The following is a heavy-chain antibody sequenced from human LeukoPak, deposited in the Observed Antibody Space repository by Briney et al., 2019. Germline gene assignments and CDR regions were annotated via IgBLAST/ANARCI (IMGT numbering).Heavy chain of an antibody. CDR1: GYTFTSYG. CDR2: ISAYNGNT. CDR3: ARVHIVVVPAASDY. D-gene: IGHD2-2*01. V-gene: IGHV1-18*01. J-gene: IGHJ4*02. Sequence: GASVKVSCKASGYTFTSYGISWVRQAPGQGLEWMGWISAYNGNTNYAQKRQGRVTMTTDTSTSTASMELRSMRSDDTAVYYCARVHIVVVPAASDYWGQGTLVTVSS.